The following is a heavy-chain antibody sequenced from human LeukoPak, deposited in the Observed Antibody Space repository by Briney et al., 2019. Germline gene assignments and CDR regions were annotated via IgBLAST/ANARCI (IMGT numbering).Heavy chain of an antibody. CDR3: ARHDSCSSTSCYFDY. V-gene: IGHV5-51*01. J-gene: IGHJ4*02. CDR2: IYPGDSDT. D-gene: IGHD2-2*01. CDR1: GYIFTSFW. Sequence: GESLQISGQGSGYIFTSFWIGWVRQPPGKGLEWMGIIYPGDSDTRYSPSFQGQVTISADKSINTAYLQWSSLKGSYTAMYYSARHDSCSSTSCYFDYWGQGTLVTVSP.